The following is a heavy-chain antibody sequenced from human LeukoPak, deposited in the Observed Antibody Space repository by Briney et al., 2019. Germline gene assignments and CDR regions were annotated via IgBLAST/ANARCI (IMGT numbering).Heavy chain of an antibody. CDR3: ARDPLSLAVSHFDY. V-gene: IGHV1-2*02. Sequence: ASVKVSCKASGYTFTGYYMHWVRQAPGQGLEWMGWINPNSGGTNYAQKFQGRVTMTRDTSISTAYMELSSLRSEDTAVYYCARDPLSLAVSHFDYWGQGTLVTVSS. CDR1: GYTFTGYY. D-gene: IGHD3-16*01. CDR2: INPNSGGT. J-gene: IGHJ4*02.